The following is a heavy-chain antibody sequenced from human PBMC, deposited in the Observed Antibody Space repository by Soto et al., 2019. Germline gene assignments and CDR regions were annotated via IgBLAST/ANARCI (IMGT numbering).Heavy chain of an antibody. CDR1: GYTFTRYN. Sequence: ASVKVSCKTPGYTFTRYNIDWVRQAPGQRLEWMGWINVGNGNTRYSQKFQGRLTLTRDTPGNTAYLELNSLISEDTAVCYCATPQDYDVCLDSWGQGTLVTVSS. CDR2: INVGNGNT. V-gene: IGHV1-3*01. CDR3: ATPQDYDVCLDS. J-gene: IGHJ4*02. D-gene: IGHD3-22*01.